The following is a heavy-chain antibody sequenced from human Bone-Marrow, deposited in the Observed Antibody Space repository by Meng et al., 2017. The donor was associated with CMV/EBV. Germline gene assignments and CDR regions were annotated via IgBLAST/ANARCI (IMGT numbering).Heavy chain of an antibody. D-gene: IGHD5-18*01. Sequence: GGSLRLSCAASGFTFSDYYMSWIRQAPGKGLEWVAVISYDGSNKYYADSVKGRFTISRDNSKNTLYLQMNSLRAEDTAVYYCARDEAWIQLWLGYWGQGTLVTVSS. CDR3: ARDEAWIQLWLGY. CDR2: ISYDGSNK. CDR1: GFTFSDYY. V-gene: IGHV3-30-3*01. J-gene: IGHJ4*02.